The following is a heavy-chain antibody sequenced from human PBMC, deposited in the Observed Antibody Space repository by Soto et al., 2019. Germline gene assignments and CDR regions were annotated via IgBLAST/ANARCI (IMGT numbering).Heavy chain of an antibody. CDR3: AREPGSSGYYYGMDV. Sequence: PGGSLRLSCAASGFTFSTYVMHWVRQAPGKGLEWVAVISYDGSNTYYADSVKGRFTISRDNSKYMLHLQMNSLRAEDTAVYYCAREPGSSGYYYGMDVWGQGTTVTVSS. D-gene: IGHD6-19*01. V-gene: IGHV3-30*14. CDR2: ISYDGSNT. CDR1: GFTFSTYV. J-gene: IGHJ6*02.